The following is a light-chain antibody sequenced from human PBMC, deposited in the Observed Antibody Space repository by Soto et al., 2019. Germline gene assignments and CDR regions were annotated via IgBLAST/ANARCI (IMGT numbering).Light chain of an antibody. CDR1: SSDIGSYDH. CDR2: AVS. V-gene: IGLV2-14*03. Sequence: QSVLTQPASVSGSPGQSITISCSGTSSDIGSYDHVAWYRQFPGKSPKLIIYAVSDRPSGVSDRFSGSKSGISASLTLSGLQTEDQADYYCISSTVRQSSLFGTGTKVTV. J-gene: IGLJ1*01. CDR3: ISSTVRQSSL.